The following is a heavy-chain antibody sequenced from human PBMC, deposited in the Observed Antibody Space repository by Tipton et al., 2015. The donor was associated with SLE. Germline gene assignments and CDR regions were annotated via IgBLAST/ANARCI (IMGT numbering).Heavy chain of an antibody. CDR2: IIPVFGTA. CDR3: SRARGCSGGSCPLDY. V-gene: IGHV1-69*01. CDR1: GGTFSSYA. D-gene: IGHD2-15*01. Sequence: QVQLVQSGAGVKKPGASVKVSCKASGGTFSSYAISWVRQAPGQGLEWMGGIIPVFGTANYVQKFQGRVTITADESTSTAYMDLSSLRSEDTAVYFSSRARGCSGGSCPLDYWCQESLFAVSS. J-gene: IGHJ4*02.